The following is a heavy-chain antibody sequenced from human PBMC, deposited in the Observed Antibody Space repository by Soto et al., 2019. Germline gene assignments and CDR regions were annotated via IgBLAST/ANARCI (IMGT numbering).Heavy chain of an antibody. V-gene: IGHV5-51*01. D-gene: IGHD3-10*01. CDR2: IYPGDSDT. J-gene: IGHJ6*02. Sequence: GESLKISCKGSGYSFTSYWIGWVRQMPGKGLEWMGIIYPGDSDTRYSPSFQGQVTISADKSISTAYLQWSSLKASDTAMYYCARHGTYYYGSGSFDYYGMDVWGQGTTVTVSS. CDR1: GYSFTSYW. CDR3: ARHGTYYYGSGSFDYYGMDV.